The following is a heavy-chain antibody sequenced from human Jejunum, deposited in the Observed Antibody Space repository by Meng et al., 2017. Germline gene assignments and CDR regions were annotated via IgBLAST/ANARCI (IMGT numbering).Heavy chain of an antibody. J-gene: IGHJ4*02. CDR3: ASGQLVMGFDS. CDR2: INHSGST. Sequence: QVQLQQWGAGLLKPSETLSLTCAVHGGSFSGYYWSWIRQSPGKGLEWIGEINHSGSTNYNPSLQSRVTILVDKSKNQFSLKLTSVTAADTAVYYCASGQLVMGFDSWGQGTLVTVSS. CDR1: GGSFSGYY. V-gene: IGHV4-34*01. D-gene: IGHD6-6*01.